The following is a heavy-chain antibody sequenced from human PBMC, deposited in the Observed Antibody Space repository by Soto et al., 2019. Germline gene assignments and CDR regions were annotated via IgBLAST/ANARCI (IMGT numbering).Heavy chain of an antibody. D-gene: IGHD3-10*01. V-gene: IGHV4-59*01. CDR3: ARHLNYNCFDY. CDR1: GASISNYY. J-gene: IGHJ4*02. Sequence: SETLSLTCSVSGASISNYYWSWIRQPPGKGLEWLGYIYHSGTTSYNPSPQSRVTISLDTSKNQFSLKLTSATAADTAVYYCARHLNYNCFDYWGQGTLVTVSS. CDR2: IYHSGTT.